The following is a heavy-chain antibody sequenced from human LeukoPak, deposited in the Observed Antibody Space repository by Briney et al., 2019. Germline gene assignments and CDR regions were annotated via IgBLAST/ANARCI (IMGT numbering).Heavy chain of an antibody. CDR1: GFTFSSYA. V-gene: IGHV3-23*01. Sequence: GGSLRLSCAASGFTFSSYAMSWVRQAPGKGLEWASAISGSAGSTYYADSVKGRFTISRDNSKNTLYLQMNSLRAEDTAVYYCAKDLAVTTDYWGQGTLVTVSS. D-gene: IGHD4-17*01. J-gene: IGHJ4*02. CDR3: AKDLAVTTDY. CDR2: ISGSAGST.